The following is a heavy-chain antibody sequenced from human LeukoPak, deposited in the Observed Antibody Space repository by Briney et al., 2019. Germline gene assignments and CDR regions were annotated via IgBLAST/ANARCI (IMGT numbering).Heavy chain of an antibody. CDR1: GYSFTSYW. J-gene: IGHJ4*02. V-gene: IGHV5-51*01. Sequence: GASLKISCKGSGYSFTSYWIGWVRQLPGRVLEGLVIIYPGDSDTRYNPSFQGQVTISADKSITTAYLQWSSLKASDTAMYYCARGGRDGYNYGDYWGQGTLVTVSS. D-gene: IGHD5-24*01. CDR3: ARGGRDGYNYGDY. CDR2: IYPGDSDT.